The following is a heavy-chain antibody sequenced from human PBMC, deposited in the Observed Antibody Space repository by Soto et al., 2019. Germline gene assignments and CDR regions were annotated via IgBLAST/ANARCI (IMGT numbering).Heavy chain of an antibody. CDR3: ARDFLVLVVVPDAFDI. J-gene: IGHJ3*02. CDR1: GFTFSSYA. D-gene: IGHD2-15*01. Sequence: HPGGSLRLSCAASGFTFSSYAMHWVRQAPGKGLEWVAVISYDGSNKYYADSVKGRFTISRDNSKNTLYLQMNSLRAEDTAVYYCARDFLVLVVVPDAFDIWGQGTMVTVSS. V-gene: IGHV3-30-3*01. CDR2: ISYDGSNK.